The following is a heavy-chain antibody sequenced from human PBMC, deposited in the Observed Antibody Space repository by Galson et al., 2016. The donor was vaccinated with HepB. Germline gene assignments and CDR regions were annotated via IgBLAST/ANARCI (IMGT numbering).Heavy chain of an antibody. CDR2: ITSSSSLI. V-gene: IGHV3-48*02. D-gene: IGHD4-17*01. CDR3: AKGLYGDYSYFDD. CDR1: GFNLNSYS. Sequence: SLRLSCAVFGFNLNSYSMNWVRQAPGKGLEWISYITSSSSLIFYADSVKGRFTISRDNARNSLYLQMNILRDEDTAVYYCAKGLYGDYSYFDDWGQGTLVTVSS. J-gene: IGHJ4*02.